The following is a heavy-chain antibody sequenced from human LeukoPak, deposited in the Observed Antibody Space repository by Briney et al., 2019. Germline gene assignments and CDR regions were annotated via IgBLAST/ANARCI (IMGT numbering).Heavy chain of an antibody. V-gene: IGHV4-34*01. D-gene: IGHD3-22*01. CDR3: ARGPRSVRPIRFDY. CDR1: GGSFSGYY. Sequence: PETSDLTCAVYGGSFSGYYWSWIRQPPGKGLEWIGEINHSGRTNYNPPLKSRVTISVDTSKNQFSLKLSSVTAADTAVYYCARGPRSVRPIRFDYWGQGTLATFPS. CDR2: INHSGRT. J-gene: IGHJ4*02.